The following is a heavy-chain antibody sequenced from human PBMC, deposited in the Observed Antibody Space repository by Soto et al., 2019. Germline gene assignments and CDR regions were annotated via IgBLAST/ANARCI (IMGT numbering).Heavy chain of an antibody. CDR2: IYYSGST. Sequence: SETLSLTCTVSGGSISSSSYYWGWIRQPPGKGLEWIGSIYYSGSTYYNPSLKSRVTISVDTSKNQFSLKLSSVTAADTAVYYCARHSDKIIAARPRYFDYWGQGTLVTVSS. V-gene: IGHV4-39*01. CDR1: GGSISSSSYY. D-gene: IGHD6-6*01. J-gene: IGHJ4*02. CDR3: ARHSDKIIAARPRYFDY.